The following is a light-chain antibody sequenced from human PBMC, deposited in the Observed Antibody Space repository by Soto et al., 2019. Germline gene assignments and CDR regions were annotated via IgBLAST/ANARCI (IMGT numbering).Light chain of an antibody. CDR1: QSVSSN. Sequence: EIVLTQSPATLSVSPGDRATLSCRASQSVSSNLAWYQQKPGQAPRLLIYGASTRATGISARFSGSWSGTEFPLTISRLQSEDVAVYYCQQYNNWTLTFGGGTKVEIK. CDR3: QQYNNWTLT. J-gene: IGKJ4*01. V-gene: IGKV3-15*01. CDR2: GAS.